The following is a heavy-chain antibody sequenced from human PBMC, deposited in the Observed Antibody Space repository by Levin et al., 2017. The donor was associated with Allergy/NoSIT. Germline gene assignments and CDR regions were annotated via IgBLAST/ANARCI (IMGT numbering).Heavy chain of an antibody. CDR1: GYTFTSYY. CDR2: INPSGGST. CDR3: ARGDSGYAIYFDY. V-gene: IGHV1-46*01. J-gene: IGHJ4*02. D-gene: IGHD5-12*01. Sequence: GESLKISCKASGYTFTSYYMHWVRQAPGQGLEWMGIINPSGGSTSYAQKFQGRVTMTRDTSTSTVYMELSSLRSEDTAVYYCARGDSGYAIYFDYWGQGTLVTVSS.